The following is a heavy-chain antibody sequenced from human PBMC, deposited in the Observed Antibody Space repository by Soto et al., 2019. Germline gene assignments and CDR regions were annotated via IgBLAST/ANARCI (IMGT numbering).Heavy chain of an antibody. CDR2: IYYSGST. D-gene: IGHD6-19*01. V-gene: IGHV4-59*08. Sequence: QVQLQESGPGLVKPSETLSLTCTVSGGSISRYYWSWIRQPPGKGLEWIGYIYYSGSTNYNPSLKSRVTISVDTSKNQFSLKLSSVTAADTAVYYCARPVVSGWYFDNWGQGTLVTVSS. CDR3: ARPVVSGWYFDN. CDR1: GGSISRYY. J-gene: IGHJ4*02.